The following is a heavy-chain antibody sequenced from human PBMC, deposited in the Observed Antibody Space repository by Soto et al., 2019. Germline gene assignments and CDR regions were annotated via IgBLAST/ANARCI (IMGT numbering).Heavy chain of an antibody. J-gene: IGHJ4*02. CDR3: ARDPPSITGTNYFDY. CDR1: GYTFTSYG. Sequence: ASVKVSCKASGYTFTSYGISWGRQAPGQGLEWMGWISAYNGNTNYAQKLQGRVTMTTDTSTSTAYMELRSLRSDDTAVYYCARDPPSITGTNYFDYWGQGTLVTVSS. CDR2: ISAYNGNT. V-gene: IGHV1-18*01. D-gene: IGHD1-7*01.